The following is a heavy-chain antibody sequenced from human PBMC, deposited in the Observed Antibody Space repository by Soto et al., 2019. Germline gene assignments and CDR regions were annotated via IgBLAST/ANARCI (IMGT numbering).Heavy chain of an antibody. D-gene: IGHD4-4*01. CDR1: GYTFTGYW. Sequence: GESLKITCKASGYTFTGYWINWVRQMPGKGLEWMGKIDPSDSSTNYSPSYSPSFQGHVTISTDKSITTAYLQWSSLKASDTAIYYCARLGHDYSNSGMDVWGQGTTVTVSS. CDR3: ARLGHDYSNSGMDV. V-gene: IGHV5-10-1*01. J-gene: IGHJ6*02. CDR2: IDPSDSST.